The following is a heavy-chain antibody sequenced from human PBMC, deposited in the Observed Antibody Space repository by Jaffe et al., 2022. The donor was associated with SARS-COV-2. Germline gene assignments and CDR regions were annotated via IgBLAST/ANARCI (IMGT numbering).Heavy chain of an antibody. Sequence: QVQLQESGPGLVKPSETLSLTCTVSGGSISSYYWSWIRQPAGKGLEWIGRIYTSGSTNYNPSLKSRVTMSVDTSKNQFSLKLSSVTAADTAVYYCAGEEPLTTVPPGHFDYWGQGTLVTVSS. CDR1: GGSISSYY. D-gene: IGHD4-17*01. V-gene: IGHV4-4*07. CDR2: IYTSGST. J-gene: IGHJ4*02. CDR3: AGEEPLTTVPPGHFDY.